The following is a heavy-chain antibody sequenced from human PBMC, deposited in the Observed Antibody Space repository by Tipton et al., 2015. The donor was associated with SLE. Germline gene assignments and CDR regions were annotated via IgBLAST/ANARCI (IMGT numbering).Heavy chain of an antibody. D-gene: IGHD4-17*01. CDR2: INHSGST. J-gene: IGHJ3*02. V-gene: IGHV4-34*01. Sequence: TLSLTCTVYGGSFSGYYWSWIRQPPGKGLEWIGEINHSGSTNYNPSLKSRVTISVDTSKNQFSLKVNSVTAADTAVYYCAGSEYGPFEIWGQGALVTVSS. CDR1: GGSFSGYY. CDR3: AGSEYGPFEI.